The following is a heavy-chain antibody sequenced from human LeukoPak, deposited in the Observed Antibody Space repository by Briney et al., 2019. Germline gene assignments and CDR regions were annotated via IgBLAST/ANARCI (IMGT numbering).Heavy chain of an antibody. J-gene: IGHJ4*02. CDR3: ARSIRGVIMNY. CDR1: GYTFTSYG. CDR2: ISAYNGNT. V-gene: IGHV1-18*03. Sequence: ASVKVSCKASGYTFTSYGISWVRQAPGQGLEWMGWISAYNGNTNYAQKLQGRVTMTTDISTSTAYMELRSLRSDDMAVYYCARSIRGVIMNYWGQGTLVTVSS. D-gene: IGHD3-10*01.